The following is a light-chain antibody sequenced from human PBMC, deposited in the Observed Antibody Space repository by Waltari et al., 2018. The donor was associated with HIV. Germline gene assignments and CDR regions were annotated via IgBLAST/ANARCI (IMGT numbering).Light chain of an antibody. CDR1: QNISKW. J-gene: IGKJ1*01. CDR3: QQYHTLWT. V-gene: IGKV1-5*03. CDR2: EAS. Sequence: DIQMIQSPSTLSAPVGARVSITCRGSQNISKWLAWYQQRPGKAPKVLIYEASNLESGVPSRFSGSGSGAEFTLTISSLQPDDFATYYCQQYHTLWTFGQGTTVEIK.